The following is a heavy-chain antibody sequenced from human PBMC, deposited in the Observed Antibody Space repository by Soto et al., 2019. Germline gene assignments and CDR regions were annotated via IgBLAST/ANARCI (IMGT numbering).Heavy chain of an antibody. CDR3: AREGRPYSGYVEYYYYGMDV. J-gene: IGHJ6*02. CDR2: IIPIFGTA. Sequence: SVKVSCKASGGTFSSYAISWVRQAPGQGLEWMGGIIPIFGTANYAQKFQGRVTITADESTSTAYMELSSLRSEDTAVYYCAREGRPYSGYVEYYYYGMDVWGQGTTVTVSS. CDR1: GGTFSSYA. V-gene: IGHV1-69*13. D-gene: IGHD5-12*01.